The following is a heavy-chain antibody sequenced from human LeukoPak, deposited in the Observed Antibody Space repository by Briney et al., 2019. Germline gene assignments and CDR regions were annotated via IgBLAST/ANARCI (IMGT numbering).Heavy chain of an antibody. Sequence: PGGSLRLSCAASGFTFDDYAMHWVRQAPGKGLEWVSLISWDGGSTYYADSVKGRFTISRDSSKNSLYLQMNSLRAEDTALYYCAKGGYYDSSGYHIDYWGQGTLVTVSS. CDR1: GFTFDDYA. CDR3: AKGGYYDSSGYHIDY. V-gene: IGHV3-43D*03. CDR2: ISWDGGST. J-gene: IGHJ4*02. D-gene: IGHD3-22*01.